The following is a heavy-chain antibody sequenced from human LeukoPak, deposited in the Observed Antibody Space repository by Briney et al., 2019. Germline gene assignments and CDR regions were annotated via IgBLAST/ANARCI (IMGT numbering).Heavy chain of an antibody. Sequence: ASVKVSCKASGYTFTSYDINWVRQATGQGLEWMGWMNPNNGNTNYAQKLQGRVTMTTDTSTSTAYMELRSLRSDDTAVYYCATTYDILTGYEFDYWGQGTLVTVSS. CDR2: MNPNNGNT. D-gene: IGHD3-9*01. V-gene: IGHV1-18*01. CDR1: GYTFTSYD. J-gene: IGHJ4*02. CDR3: ATTYDILTGYEFDY.